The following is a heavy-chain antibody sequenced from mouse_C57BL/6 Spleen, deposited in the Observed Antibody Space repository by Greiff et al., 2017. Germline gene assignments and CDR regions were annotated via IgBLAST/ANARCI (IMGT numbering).Heavy chain of an antibody. CDR1: GYTFTSYW. J-gene: IGHJ4*01. V-gene: IGHV1-7*01. CDR3: ARGGLLPLYAMDY. CDR2: INPSSGYT. D-gene: IGHD2-3*01. Sequence: QVQLKQSGAELAKPGASVKLSCKASGYTFTSYWMHWVKQRPGQGLEWIGYINPSSGYTKYNQKFKDKATLTADKSSSTAYMQLSSLTYEDSAVYYCARGGLLPLYAMDYWGQGTSVTVSS.